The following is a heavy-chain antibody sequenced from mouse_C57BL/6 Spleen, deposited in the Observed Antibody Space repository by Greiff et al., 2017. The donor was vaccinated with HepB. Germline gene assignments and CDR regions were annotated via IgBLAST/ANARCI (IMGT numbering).Heavy chain of an antibody. Sequence: VQLQQSGPELVKPGASVKISCKASGYAFSSSWMNWVKQRPGKGLEWIGRIYPGDGDTNYNGKFKGKATLTADKSSSTAYMQLSSLTSEDSAVYFCARGITTVEGYFDVWGTGTTVTVSS. CDR3: ARGITTVEGYFDV. CDR2: IYPGDGDT. J-gene: IGHJ1*03. D-gene: IGHD1-1*01. CDR1: GYAFSSSW. V-gene: IGHV1-82*01.